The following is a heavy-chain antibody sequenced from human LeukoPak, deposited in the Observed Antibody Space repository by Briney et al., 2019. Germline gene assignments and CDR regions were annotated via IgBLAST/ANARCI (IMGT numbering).Heavy chain of an antibody. V-gene: IGHV4-34*01. Sequence: SETLSLTCAVYGGSFSGYYWSWIRQPPGKGLEWIGEINHSGSTNYNPSLKSRVTISVDTSKNQFSLKLSSVTAADTAVYYCARHFGSSDFDYWGQGTLVTVSS. D-gene: IGHD6-6*01. J-gene: IGHJ4*02. CDR2: INHSGST. CDR1: GGSFSGYY. CDR3: ARHFGSSDFDY.